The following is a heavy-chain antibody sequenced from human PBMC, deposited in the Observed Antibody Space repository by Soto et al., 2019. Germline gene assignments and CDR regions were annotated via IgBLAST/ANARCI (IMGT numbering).Heavy chain of an antibody. CDR3: ARAGSSSSWFGWFDP. Sequence: QVQLQESGPGLVKPSQTLSLTCTVSRGSISSGGYYWSWIRQHPGKGLEWIGYIYDSGSTYYNPSLKSRVTISVDTSKNQFSLKLSSVTAADTAVYYCARAGSSSSWFGWFDPWGQGTLVTVSS. V-gene: IGHV4-31*03. CDR1: RGSISSGGYY. CDR2: IYDSGST. D-gene: IGHD6-13*01. J-gene: IGHJ5*02.